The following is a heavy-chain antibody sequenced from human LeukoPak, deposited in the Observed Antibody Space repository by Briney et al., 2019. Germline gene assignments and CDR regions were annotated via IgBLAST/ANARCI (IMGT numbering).Heavy chain of an antibody. Sequence: SETLSLTCTVSGGSISSGAYYWSWIRPPPGKGLEGIGFIYYSRSAYYNPSLKSRLTIPVDTSKNQFSLKLSSVTAADTAVYYCARGLARFYGAASDYWGQGTLVTVSS. D-gene: IGHD3-3*02. V-gene: IGHV4-30-4*01. J-gene: IGHJ4*02. CDR3: ARGLARFYGAASDY. CDR1: GGSISSGAYY. CDR2: IYYSRSA.